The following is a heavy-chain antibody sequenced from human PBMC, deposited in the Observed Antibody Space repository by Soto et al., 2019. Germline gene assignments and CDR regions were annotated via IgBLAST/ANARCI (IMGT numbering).Heavy chain of an antibody. CDR3: AKSNGYSYGYCDY. J-gene: IGHJ4*02. CDR2: ISYDGSNK. V-gene: IGHV3-30*18. Sequence: GGSLRLSCAASGFTFSSYGMHWVRQAPGKGLEWVAVISYDGSNKYYADSVKGRFTISRDNSKNTLYLQMNSLRAEDTAVYYCAKSNGYSYGYCDYWGQGTLVTVSS. CDR1: GFTFSSYG. D-gene: IGHD5-18*01.